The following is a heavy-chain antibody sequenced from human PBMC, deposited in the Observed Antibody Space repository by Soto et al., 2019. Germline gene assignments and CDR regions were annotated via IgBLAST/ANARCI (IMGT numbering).Heavy chain of an antibody. D-gene: IGHD6-13*01. CDR3: ARQVDGGVIAAAGSELDV. CDR1: GGSISSSSYY. Sequence: QLQLQESGPGLVKPSETLSLTCTVSGGSISSSSYYWGWIRQPPGKGLEWIGSIYYSGSTYYNPSLKSRVTISVDTSKNQFSLKLSSVTAADTAVYYCARQVDGGVIAAAGSELDVWGQGTTVTVSS. J-gene: IGHJ6*02. CDR2: IYYSGST. V-gene: IGHV4-39*01.